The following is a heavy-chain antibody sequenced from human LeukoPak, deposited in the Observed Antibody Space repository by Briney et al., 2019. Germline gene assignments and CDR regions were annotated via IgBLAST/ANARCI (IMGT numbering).Heavy chain of an antibody. CDR3: ARVGGYPKDIDY. J-gene: IGHJ4*01. CDR2: IYSGGST. D-gene: IGHD3-22*01. CDR1: GFTVSSNY. V-gene: IGHV3-53*01. Sequence: GGSLRLSCAASGFTVSSNYMSWVRQAPGKGLEWVSVIYSGGSTYYTDSVKGRFTISRDNSKNTLYLQMNSLRAADTAVYYCARVGGYPKDIDYWGQGTLVTVSS.